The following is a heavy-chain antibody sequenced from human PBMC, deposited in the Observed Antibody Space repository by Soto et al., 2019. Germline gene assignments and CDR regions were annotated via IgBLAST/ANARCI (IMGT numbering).Heavy chain of an antibody. D-gene: IGHD2-2*01. CDR1: GFTFSSYA. J-gene: IGHJ6*03. CDR3: AKDPSHTRQYYYYYMDV. Sequence: GGSLILSCAASGFTFSSYAMSWVRQAPGKGLEWVSAISGSGGSTYYADSVKGRFTISRDNSKNTLYLQMNSLRAEDTAVYYCAKDPSHTRQYYYYYMDVWGKGTTVTGSS. V-gene: IGHV3-23*01. CDR2: ISGSGGST.